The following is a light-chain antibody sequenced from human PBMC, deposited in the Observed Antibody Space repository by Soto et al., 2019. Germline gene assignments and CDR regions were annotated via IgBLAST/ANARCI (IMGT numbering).Light chain of an antibody. CDR2: DVN. V-gene: IGLV2-14*01. J-gene: IGLJ1*01. CDR1: SSDVGGYNY. Sequence: QSALAQPASVSGSPGQSITISCTGTSSDVGGYNYVSWYQQHPGKAPKVMIFDVNNRPSGVSNRFSGSKSSNTASLTISGLQAEDEADYYCSSYTSSSTPYVFGTGTKLTVL. CDR3: SSYTSSSTPYV.